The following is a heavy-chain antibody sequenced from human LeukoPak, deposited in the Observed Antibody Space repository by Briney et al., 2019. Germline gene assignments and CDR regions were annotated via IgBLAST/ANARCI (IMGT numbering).Heavy chain of an antibody. V-gene: IGHV4-39*07. CDR3: AREITIAAAPMNWFDP. D-gene: IGHD6-13*01. Sequence: SETLSLTCTVSGGSISSSSYYWGWIRQPPGKGLEWIGSIYYSGSTYYNPSLKSRVTISVDTSKNQFSLKLSSVTAADTAVYYCAREITIAAAPMNWFDPWGQGTLVTVSS. CDR1: GGSISSSSYY. CDR2: IYYSGST. J-gene: IGHJ5*02.